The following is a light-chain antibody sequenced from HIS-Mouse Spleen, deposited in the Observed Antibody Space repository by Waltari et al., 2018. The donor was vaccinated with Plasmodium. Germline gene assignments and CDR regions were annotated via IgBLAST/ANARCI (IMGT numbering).Light chain of an antibody. CDR3: YSAADNNLV. CDR1: VLAQKY. Sequence: SYELTQPSSVSVSPGQTARITCQGDVLAQKYARWFQQKPGQAPGLVIYKDSERPSGIPERFSGSSSGTTVTLTISGAQVEDEADYYCYSAADNNLVFGGGTKLTVL. CDR2: KDS. V-gene: IGLV3-27*01. J-gene: IGLJ3*02.